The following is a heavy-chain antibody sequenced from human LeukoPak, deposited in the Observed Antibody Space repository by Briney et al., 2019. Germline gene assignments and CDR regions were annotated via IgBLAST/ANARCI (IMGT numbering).Heavy chain of an antibody. V-gene: IGHV3-7*01. CDR3: ARWRGAQSEFEY. CDR1: GFTFSNYW. J-gene: IGHJ4*02. CDR2: IDQDGSEK. D-gene: IGHD3-3*01. Sequence: PGGSLRLSCAASGFTFSNYWMAWVRQAPGKGLEWVANIDQDGSEKESVDSVKGRFTISRDNAKSSLYLQMSNLRAEDTAVYYCARWRGAQSEFEYWGQGTLVTVSS.